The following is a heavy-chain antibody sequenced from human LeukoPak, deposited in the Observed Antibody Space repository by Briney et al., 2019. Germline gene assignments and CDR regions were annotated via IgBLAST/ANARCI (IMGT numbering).Heavy chain of an antibody. Sequence: GGSLRLSCAASGFTFSSYGMHWVRQAPGKGLEWVAFIQYDGSNKYYADSVKGRFTISRDNSKNTLFLQMNSPRPEDAAVFYCAKDPLGYCSRASCRYLYYWGQGTLVTVSS. CDR1: GFTFSSYG. CDR2: IQYDGSNK. D-gene: IGHD2-2*01. V-gene: IGHV3-30*02. J-gene: IGHJ4*02. CDR3: AKDPLGYCSRASCRYLYY.